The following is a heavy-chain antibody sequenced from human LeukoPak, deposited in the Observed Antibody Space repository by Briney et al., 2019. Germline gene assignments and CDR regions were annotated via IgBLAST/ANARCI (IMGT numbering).Heavy chain of an antibody. CDR3: TTFYHEYSPY. CDR1: GFSFMNAW. Sequence: GRALLLSCAASGFSFMNAWMIWVRQAPGKGQGWVGRSKSNDDSVSPEYAAPARGRFTNSRDDSKNTLYLQMNSLKTDDTAVYYCTTFYHEYSPYWGRGTLVTVSS. CDR2: SKSNDDSVSP. V-gene: IGHV3-15*01. D-gene: IGHD2/OR15-2a*01. J-gene: IGHJ4*02.